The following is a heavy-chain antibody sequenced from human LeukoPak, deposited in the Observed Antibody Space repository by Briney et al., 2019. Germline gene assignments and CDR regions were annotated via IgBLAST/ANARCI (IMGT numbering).Heavy chain of an antibody. D-gene: IGHD6-19*01. CDR2: IKQDGREK. CDR1: GFTFTSYW. CDR3: ARRGTIAVPVFWFDP. V-gene: IGHV3-7*01. Sequence: QAGGSLRLSCVASGFTFTSYWMSWARQAPGKGREWVANIKQDGREKYYLDSLEGRFTISRDNAKNSVYLQINRLRAEDTAVYYCARRGTIAVPVFWFDPWGQGTLVIVSS. J-gene: IGHJ5*02.